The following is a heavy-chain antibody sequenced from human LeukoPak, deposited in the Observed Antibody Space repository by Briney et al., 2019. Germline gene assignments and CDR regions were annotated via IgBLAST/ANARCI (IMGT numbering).Heavy chain of an antibody. V-gene: IGHV3-23*01. CDR3: AKASLRFLEWLSSFDY. Sequence: GGSLRLSCAASGFTFSSYAMSWVRQAPGKGLEWVSAISGSGGSTYYADSVKGRFTISRDNSKNTLYLQMNSLRAEDAAVYYCAKASLRFLEWLSSFDYWGQGTLVTVSS. J-gene: IGHJ4*02. D-gene: IGHD3-3*01. CDR1: GFTFSSYA. CDR2: ISGSGGST.